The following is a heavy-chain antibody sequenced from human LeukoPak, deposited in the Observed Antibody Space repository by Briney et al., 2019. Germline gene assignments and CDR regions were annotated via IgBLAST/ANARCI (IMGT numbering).Heavy chain of an antibody. V-gene: IGHV4-4*09. D-gene: IGHD2-8*01. CDR2: IHTTGSS. CDR1: GGSISSYY. Sequence: PSETLSLTCTVSGGSISSYYWSWIRQPQGKGLEWMGYIHTTGSSNYNPSLKRRGSISVDTPNNLFSLKLTSVTAADTAVYYCARHRATNSSGDCYFDLWGRGTLVTVSS. J-gene: IGHJ2*01. CDR3: ARHRATNSSGDCYFDL.